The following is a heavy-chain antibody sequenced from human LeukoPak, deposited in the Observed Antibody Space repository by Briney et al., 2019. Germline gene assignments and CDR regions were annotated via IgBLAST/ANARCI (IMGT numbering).Heavy chain of an antibody. D-gene: IGHD3-9*01. CDR3: ARVRDYDILTGYYPPDWFDP. V-gene: IGHV4-4*02. CDR1: GGSISSSNW. CDR2: IYHSGST. Sequence: PSETLSLTCAVSGGSISSSNWWSWVRQPPGKGLEWIGEIYHSGSTNYNPSLKSRVTISVDKSKNQFSLKLSSVTAADTAVYYCARVRDYDILTGYYPPDWFDPWGQGTLVTVSS. J-gene: IGHJ5*02.